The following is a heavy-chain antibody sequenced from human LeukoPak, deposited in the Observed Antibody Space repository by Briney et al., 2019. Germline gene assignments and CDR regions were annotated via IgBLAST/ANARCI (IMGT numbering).Heavy chain of an antibody. CDR3: AKDNYGGIFAS. Sequence: GGSLRLSCAASDFPFIPYGMSWVRQAPGRGLEWVSHISDTVRDTWYANSVKGRFIISRDNSRDTVYLQMSSLRPEDTALYFCAKDNYGGIFASWGQGTLVTVSS. V-gene: IGHV3-23*01. CDR2: ISDTVRDT. J-gene: IGHJ4*02. D-gene: IGHD4-17*01. CDR1: DFPFIPYG.